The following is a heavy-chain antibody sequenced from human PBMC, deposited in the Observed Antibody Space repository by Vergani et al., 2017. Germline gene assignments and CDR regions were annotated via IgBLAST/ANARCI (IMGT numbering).Heavy chain of an antibody. V-gene: IGHV4-59*11. CDR3: ARQRPGSGWSPGDFDD. Sequence: QVQLQESGPGLVKSSETLSLTCSVSFDSIRNLYCNWIRQPPGKGLEWIGSIHYSENTNYNPSLKTRVTISVDTSKNQFSLTLTSVTAADTAVYFCARQRPGSGWSPGDFDDWGQVILVTVSS. CDR1: FDSIRNLY. CDR2: IHYSENT. D-gene: IGHD6-19*01. J-gene: IGHJ4*02.